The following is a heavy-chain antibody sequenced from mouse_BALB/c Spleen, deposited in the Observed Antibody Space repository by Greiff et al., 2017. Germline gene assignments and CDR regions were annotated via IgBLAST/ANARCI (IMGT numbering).Heavy chain of an antibody. J-gene: IGHJ4*01. V-gene: IGHV5-17*02. CDR2: ISSGSSTI. D-gene: IGHD1-1*01. CDR1: GFTFSSFG. CDR3: ARDYGSSYAMDY. Sequence: EVMLVESGGGLVQPGGSRKLSCAASGFTFSSFGMHWVRQAPEKGLECVAYISSGSSTIYYADTVKGRFTISRDNPKNTLFLQMTSLRSEDTAMYYCARDYGSSYAMDYWGQGTSVTVSS.